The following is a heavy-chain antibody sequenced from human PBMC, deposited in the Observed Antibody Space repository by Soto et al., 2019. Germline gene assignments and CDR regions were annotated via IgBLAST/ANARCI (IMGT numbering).Heavy chain of an antibody. CDR2: SYYRSKWYN. J-gene: IGHJ6*02. Sequence: PSQTLSLTCAISGDSVSSNSAAWNWIRQSPSIGLEWLGRSYYRSKWYNDYAVSVKSRITINPDTSKNQFSLQLNSVTPEDTAVYYCAREWGYRDYSYFYSMDVWGQGTTDTVSS. V-gene: IGHV6-1*01. D-gene: IGHD4-4*01. CDR3: AREWGYRDYSYFYSMDV. CDR1: GDSVSSNSAA.